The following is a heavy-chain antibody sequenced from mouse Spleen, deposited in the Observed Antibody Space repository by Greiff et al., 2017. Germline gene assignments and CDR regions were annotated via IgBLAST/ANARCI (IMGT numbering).Heavy chain of an antibody. Sequence: EVKLEESGPGLVKPSQSLSLTCTVTGYSITSYYVWKGIRQPPGNKAEWMGNISYSGSTSYNPTFKSRTTITRDTSKNQFFLQLNSVTTEDTATYCCARRALWYFDYRGQGTTLPVSS. D-gene: IGHD1-1*02. V-gene: IGHV3-2*02. CDR2: ISYSGST. CDR3: ARRALWYFDY. CDR1: GYSITSYYV. J-gene: IGHJ2*01.